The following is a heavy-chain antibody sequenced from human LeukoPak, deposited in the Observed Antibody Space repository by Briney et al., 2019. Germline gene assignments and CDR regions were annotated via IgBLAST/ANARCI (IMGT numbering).Heavy chain of an antibody. CDR1: GYVINSNYY. CDR3: ARINTIMATFDY. V-gene: IGHV4-38-2*01. D-gene: IGHD5-24*01. CDR2: ISHSGST. Sequence: SETLSLTCAVSGYVINSNYYWGWIRQPPGKGLEWIATISHSGSTYYNPSLKSRVTISVETSKNQFSLKLSSVTAADTAVYYCARINTIMATFDYWGQGTLVTVSS. J-gene: IGHJ4*02.